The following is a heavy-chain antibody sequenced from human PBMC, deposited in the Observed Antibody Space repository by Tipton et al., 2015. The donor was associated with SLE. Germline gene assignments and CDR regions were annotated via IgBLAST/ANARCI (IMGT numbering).Heavy chain of an antibody. D-gene: IGHD3-10*01. CDR1: GFTFSSYG. Sequence: QVQLVQSGGGVVQPGGSLRLSCAASGFTFSSYGMHWVRQAPGKGLEWVAFIRYDGSNKYYADSVKGRFTISRDNSKNTLYLQMNSLRAEDTAVYYCAKDRGWTLYYYYYGMDVWGQGTTVTVSS. CDR2: IRYDGSNK. CDR3: AKDRGWTLYYYYYGMDV. V-gene: IGHV3-30*02. J-gene: IGHJ6*02.